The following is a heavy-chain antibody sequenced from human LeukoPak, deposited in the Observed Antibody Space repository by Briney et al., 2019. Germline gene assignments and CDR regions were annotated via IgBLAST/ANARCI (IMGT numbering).Heavy chain of an antibody. Sequence: GSLRLSCAASGFTFSNAWMSWVRQPPGKGLEWIGVINHSGSANYNPSPKSRVTISVDTSKNQFSLKLSSVTAADTAVYYCARGQRRKTTVGAPWDWFDPWGQGTLVTVSS. J-gene: IGHJ5*02. CDR2: INHSGSA. V-gene: IGHV4-34*01. CDR3: ARGQRRKTTVGAPWDWFDP. D-gene: IGHD4-23*01. CDR1: GFTFSNAW.